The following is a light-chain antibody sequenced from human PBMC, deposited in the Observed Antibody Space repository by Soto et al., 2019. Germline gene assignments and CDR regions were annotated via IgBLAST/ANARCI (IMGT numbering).Light chain of an antibody. CDR2: AVS. Sequence: DIQMTQSPSSLSASVGDRVTITCRASQSISSYLNWYQQKPGKAPNLLIYAVSNLQSGVPSRFSGSGSGTDFTLTISSLQLEDFATYYCQHSYSTPRTFGQGTKVEIK. CDR3: QHSYSTPRT. V-gene: IGKV1-39*01. CDR1: QSISSY. J-gene: IGKJ1*01.